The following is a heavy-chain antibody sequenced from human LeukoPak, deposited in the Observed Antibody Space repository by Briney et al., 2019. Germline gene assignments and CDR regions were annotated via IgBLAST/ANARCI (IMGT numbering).Heavy chain of an antibody. V-gene: IGHV1-46*01. CDR2: INPTGGGI. CDR3: ARAARSSPAFGY. J-gene: IGHJ4*02. Sequence: GASVKVSCKASGYVFSSYYMHWVRQAPGQGLEWMGIINPTGGGITYAQKFQGRLTMTRDTSTATIYMELSSLRSEDTAVYYCARAARSSPAFGYWGRGTLVTVSS. D-gene: IGHD6-6*01. CDR1: GYVFSSYY.